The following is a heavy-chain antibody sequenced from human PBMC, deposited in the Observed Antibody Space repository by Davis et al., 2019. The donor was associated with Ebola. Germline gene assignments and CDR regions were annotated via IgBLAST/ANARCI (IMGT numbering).Heavy chain of an antibody. J-gene: IGHJ6*02. D-gene: IGHD3-3*01. CDR2: IKQDGSEK. CDR1: GFTFSSYW. V-gene: IGHV3-7*03. CDR3: ARGFQDYDFWRGYYYGMDV. Sequence: PGGSLRLSCAASGFTFSSYWMSWVRQAPGKGLEWVADIKQDGSEKYYVDSVKGRFTISRDNAKNSLYLQMNSLRAEDTAVYYCARGFQDYDFWRGYYYGMDVWGQGTTVTVSS.